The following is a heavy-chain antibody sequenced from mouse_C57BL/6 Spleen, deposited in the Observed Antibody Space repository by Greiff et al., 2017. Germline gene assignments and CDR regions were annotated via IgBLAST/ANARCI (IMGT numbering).Heavy chain of an antibody. J-gene: IGHJ2*01. CDR2: IYPGDGDT. D-gene: IGHD1-1*01. V-gene: IGHV1-82*01. CDR3: ARSDYYYGLYY. Sequence: QVQLQQSGPELVKPGASVKISCKASGYAFSSSWMNWVKQRPGKGLEWIGRIYPGDGDTNYNGKFKGKATLTADKSSSTAYMQLSSLTSEDSAVYFCARSDYYYGLYYWGQGTTLTVSS. CDR1: GYAFSSSW.